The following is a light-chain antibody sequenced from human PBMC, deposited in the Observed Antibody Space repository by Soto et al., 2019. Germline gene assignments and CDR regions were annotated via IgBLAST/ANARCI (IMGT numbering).Light chain of an antibody. CDR1: SSDVGSYSL. J-gene: IGLJ2*01. CDR2: EGN. V-gene: IGLV2-23*01. CDR3: CSYARTSTVI. Sequence: QSVLTQPASVSGSPGQSITISCTGTSSDVGSYSLVSWYQQHPGKAPKLIIYEGNKRPSGVSNRFSGSRSGNTASLTISGLQAEDEAAYLCCSYARTSTVIFGGGTKLTVL.